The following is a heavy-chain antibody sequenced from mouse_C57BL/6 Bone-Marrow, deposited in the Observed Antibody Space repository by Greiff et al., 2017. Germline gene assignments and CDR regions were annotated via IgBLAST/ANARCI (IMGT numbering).Heavy chain of an antibody. D-gene: IGHD1-1*01. CDR2: IWRGGST. Sequence: QVQLQQSGPGLVQPSQSLSITCTVSGFSLTSYGVHWVRQSPGKGLEWLGVIWRGGSTDYNAAFISRLSISKYNSTSQVFFKMNSLQADDTAIYCCANYYGSSHGAYWGQGTLVTVSA. CDR3: ANYYGSSHGAY. J-gene: IGHJ3*01. V-gene: IGHV2-2*01. CDR1: GFSLTSYG.